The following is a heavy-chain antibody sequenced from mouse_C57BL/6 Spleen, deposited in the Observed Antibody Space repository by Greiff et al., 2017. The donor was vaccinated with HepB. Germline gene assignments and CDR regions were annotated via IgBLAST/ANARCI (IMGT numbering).Heavy chain of an antibody. CDR2: IYPGDGDT. J-gene: IGHJ2*01. CDR1: GYAFSSYW. Sequence: QVQLKQSGAELVKPGASVKISCKASGYAFSSYWMNWVKQRPGKGLEWIGQIYPGDGDTNYNGKFKGKATLTADKSSSTAYMQLSSLTSEDSAVYFCARGRLYYYGSSLDYWGQGTTLTVSS. D-gene: IGHD1-1*01. V-gene: IGHV1-80*01. CDR3: ARGRLYYYGSSLDY.